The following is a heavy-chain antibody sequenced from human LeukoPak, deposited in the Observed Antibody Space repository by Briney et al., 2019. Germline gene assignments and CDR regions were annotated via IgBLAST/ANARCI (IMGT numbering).Heavy chain of an antibody. J-gene: IGHJ4*02. Sequence: PGGSLRLSCAASGFTFSSYSIDWVRHAPRKGLEWVSSISSSSSYIYYADSVKGRFTISRDNAKNSLYLQMNSLRAEDTAVYYCARAYYGLDYWGQGTLVTVSS. V-gene: IGHV3-21*01. D-gene: IGHD3-10*01. CDR3: ARAYYGLDY. CDR1: GFTFSSYS. CDR2: ISSSSSYI.